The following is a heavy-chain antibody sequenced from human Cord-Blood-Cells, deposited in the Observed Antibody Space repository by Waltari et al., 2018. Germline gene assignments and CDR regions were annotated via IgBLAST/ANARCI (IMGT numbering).Heavy chain of an antibody. CDR1: GYTFTGYY. CDR3: AREKSSESPSSNWGFDY. D-gene: IGHD7-27*01. Sequence: QVQLVQSGAEVKKPGASVKVSCKASGYTFTGYYMHWVRQAPGQGLEWMGWINPNSGGTNYAQKFQGRVTMTRDTSISTAYMELSRLRSDDTAVYYCAREKSSESPSSNWGFDYWGQGTLVTVSS. J-gene: IGHJ4*02. CDR2: INPNSGGT. V-gene: IGHV1-2*02.